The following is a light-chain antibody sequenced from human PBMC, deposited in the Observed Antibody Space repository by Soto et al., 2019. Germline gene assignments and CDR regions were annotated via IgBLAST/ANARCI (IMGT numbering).Light chain of an antibody. CDR1: SSVVGGYNF. Sequence: QSALTQPRSVSGSPGQSVTVSCTGTSSVVGGYNFVSWYQQHPGKAPKLMIYDVSKRPSGVSDRFSGSKSGNTASLTISGLQAEDEAVYFCCSYAGTYVYVFGTGTKVTVL. CDR3: CSYAGTYVYV. J-gene: IGLJ1*01. V-gene: IGLV2-11*01. CDR2: DVS.